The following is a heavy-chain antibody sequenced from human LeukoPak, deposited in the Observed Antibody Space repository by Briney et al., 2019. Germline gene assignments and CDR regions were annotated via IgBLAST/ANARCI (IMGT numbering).Heavy chain of an antibody. CDR1: GFTLSSYA. V-gene: IGHV3-23*01. Sequence: GGSLRLSCAASGFTLSSYAMSWVRQAPGKGLEWVSAISGSGGSTYYADSVKGRFTISRDNSKNTLYLQMNSLRAEDTAVYYCAKSGYRDSSGYYYPLCPDYWGQGTLVTVSS. CDR2: ISGSGGST. D-gene: IGHD3-22*01. J-gene: IGHJ4*02. CDR3: AKSGYRDSSGYYYPLCPDY.